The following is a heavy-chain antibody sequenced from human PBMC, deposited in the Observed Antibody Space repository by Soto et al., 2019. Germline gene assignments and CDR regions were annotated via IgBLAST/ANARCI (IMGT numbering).Heavy chain of an antibody. CDR3: AKDGSSLVDWFDP. CDR2: IRGSGGST. CDR1: GFTFSSYA. V-gene: IGHV3-23*01. J-gene: IGHJ5*02. D-gene: IGHD2-15*01. Sequence: HPGGTLRLSCAASGFTFSSYAMSWVRQAPGKGLEWVSAIRGSGGSTYYEDSVERRFTISRDNSKNTLYLQMNSLRAEDTAVYYCAKDGSSLVDWFDPWGQGTLVTVSS.